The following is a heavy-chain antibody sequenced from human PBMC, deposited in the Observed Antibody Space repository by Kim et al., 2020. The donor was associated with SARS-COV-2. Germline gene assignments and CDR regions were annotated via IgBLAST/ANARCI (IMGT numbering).Heavy chain of an antibody. J-gene: IGHJ6*02. CDR3: ARNCGGDCYSVSGMDV. Sequence: SRKSRVTISVDKSKNQFSLKLSSVTAADTAVYYCARNCGGDCYSVSGMDVWGQGTTVTVSS. D-gene: IGHD2-21*02. V-gene: IGHV4-4*02.